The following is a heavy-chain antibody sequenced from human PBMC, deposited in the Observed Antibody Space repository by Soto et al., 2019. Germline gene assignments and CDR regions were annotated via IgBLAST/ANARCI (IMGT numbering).Heavy chain of an antibody. Sequence: GASVKVSCKASGYTFTSYAMHWVRQAPGQRLEWMGWINAGNGNTKYSQKFQGRVTITRDTSASTAYMELSSLRSEDTAVYYSARVYRPGYSSSWFPWGQGTLVTVSS. CDR1: GYTFTSYA. CDR2: INAGNGNT. CDR3: ARVYRPGYSSSWFP. D-gene: IGHD6-13*01. J-gene: IGHJ5*02. V-gene: IGHV1-3*01.